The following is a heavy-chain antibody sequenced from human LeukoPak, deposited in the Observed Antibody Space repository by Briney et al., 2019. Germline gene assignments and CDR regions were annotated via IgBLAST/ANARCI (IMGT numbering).Heavy chain of an antibody. CDR3: ARGSYDFWSGYYG. CDR1: GYTFTGYY. J-gene: IGHJ4*02. CDR2: INPSGGST. V-gene: IGHV1-46*01. D-gene: IGHD3-3*01. Sequence: ASVKVPCKASGYTFTGYYMHWVRQAPGQGLEWMGIINPSGGSTSYAQKFQGRVTMTRDMSTSTVYMELSSLRSEDTAVYYCARGSYDFWSGYYGWGQGTLVTVSS.